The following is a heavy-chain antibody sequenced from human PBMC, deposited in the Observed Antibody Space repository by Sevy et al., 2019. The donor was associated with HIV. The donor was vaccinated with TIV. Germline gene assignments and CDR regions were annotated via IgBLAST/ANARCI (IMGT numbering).Heavy chain of an antibody. J-gene: IGHJ3*02. CDR2: IVVGSGTT. D-gene: IGHD3-16*01. CDR3: AAEDMTTFGGPFRVFNI. Sequence: ASVKVSCKASGFTFSSSAVQWVRQARGQGLEWIGWIVVGSGTTNYAQRFQERVTITRDMSTTTVYMELSSLRSEDTAVYYCAAEDMTTFGGPFRVFNIWGQGTMVTVSS. V-gene: IGHV1-58*01. CDR1: GFTFSSSA.